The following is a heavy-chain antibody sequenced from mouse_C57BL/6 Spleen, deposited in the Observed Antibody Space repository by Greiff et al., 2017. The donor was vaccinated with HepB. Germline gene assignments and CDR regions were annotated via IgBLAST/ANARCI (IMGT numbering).Heavy chain of an antibody. CDR1: GYSFTDYN. Sequence: VHVKQSGPELVKPGASVKISCKASGYSFTDYNMNWVKQSNGKSLEWIGVINPNYGTTSYNQKFKGKATLTVDQSSSTAYMQLNSLTSEDSAVYYCAKGPSNLEGAMDYWGQGTSVTVSS. D-gene: IGHD2-10*02. J-gene: IGHJ4*01. CDR2: INPNYGTT. V-gene: IGHV1-39*01. CDR3: AKGPSNLEGAMDY.